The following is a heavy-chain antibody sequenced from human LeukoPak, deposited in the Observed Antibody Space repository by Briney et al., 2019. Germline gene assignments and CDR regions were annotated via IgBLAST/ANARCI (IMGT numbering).Heavy chain of an antibody. J-gene: IGHJ4*02. V-gene: IGHV3-30-3*01. CDR1: GFTFSSYA. CDR3: ARDASGSSLEDY. Sequence: GGSLRLSCAASGFTFSSYAMHWVRQAPGKGLEWVAVISYDGSNKYYADSVKGRFTISRDNAKNSLYLQMNSLRAEDTAVYYCARDASGSSLEDYWGQGTLVTVSS. D-gene: IGHD1-26*01. CDR2: ISYDGSNK.